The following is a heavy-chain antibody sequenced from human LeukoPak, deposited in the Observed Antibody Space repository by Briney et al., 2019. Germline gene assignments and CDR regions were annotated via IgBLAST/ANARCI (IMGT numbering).Heavy chain of an antibody. V-gene: IGHV4-59*12. CDR1: GGSISNYY. D-gene: IGHD3-16*01. Sequence: SATLSLTCTVSGGSISNYYWSWVRQPPGKGLEWIGSIYYSASTYYNPSLKSRVTISVDTSKNQFYLKLSTVTAADTAVYYCARGDMITFGGVYYFDFWGQGTLVTVSS. CDR3: ARGDMITFGGVYYFDF. CDR2: IYYSAST. J-gene: IGHJ4*02.